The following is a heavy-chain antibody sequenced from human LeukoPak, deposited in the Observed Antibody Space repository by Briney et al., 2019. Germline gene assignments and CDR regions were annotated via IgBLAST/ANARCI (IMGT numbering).Heavy chain of an antibody. V-gene: IGHV3-30*18. D-gene: IGHD3-10*01. J-gene: IGHJ6*02. CDR3: AKELVTMVRGVPWYYGMDV. Sequence: GGSLRLSCAASGFTFSSYGMHWVRQAPGKGLEWVAVISYDGSNKYYADSVKGRFTISRDNSKNTLYLQMNSLRAEDTAVYYCAKELVTMVRGVPWYYGMDVWGQGTTVTVSS. CDR2: ISYDGSNK. CDR1: GFTFSSYG.